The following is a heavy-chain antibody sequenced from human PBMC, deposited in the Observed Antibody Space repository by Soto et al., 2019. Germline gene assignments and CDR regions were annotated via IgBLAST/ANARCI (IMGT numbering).Heavy chain of an antibody. CDR1: GCTFSSYC. V-gene: IGHV3-33*01. D-gene: IGHD4-17*01. CDR2: IWYDGSTK. Sequence: GGALICWSGWSGCTFSSYCMHWVRQAPGKGLEWVAVIWYDGSTKYDADSVKGRFTISRDNSKNTLYLQMNSLRAEDTAVYECARDRPTDAVYRMDVWGQGT. CDR3: ARDRPTDAVYRMDV. J-gene: IGHJ6*02.